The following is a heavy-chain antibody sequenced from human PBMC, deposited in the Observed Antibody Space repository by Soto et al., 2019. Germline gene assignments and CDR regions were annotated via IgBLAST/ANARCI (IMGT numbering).Heavy chain of an antibody. CDR3: ATAVVTIFGVVTHSTLRFDP. D-gene: IGHD3-3*01. J-gene: IGHJ5*02. CDR1: GGSISSGDYY. V-gene: IGHV4-30-4*01. CDR2: IYYSGST. Sequence: PSETLSLTCTVSGGSISSGDYYWSWIRQPPGKGLEWIGYIYYSGSTYYNPSLKSRVTISVDTSKNQFSLKLSSVTAADTAVYYCATAVVTIFGVVTHSTLRFDPWGQGTLVTVSS.